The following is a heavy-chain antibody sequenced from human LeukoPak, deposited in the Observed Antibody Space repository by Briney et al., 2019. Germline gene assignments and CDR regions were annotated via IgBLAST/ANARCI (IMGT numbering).Heavy chain of an antibody. V-gene: IGHV3-48*03. Sequence: GGSLRLSRAASGFTFSTYAMNWVRQAPGKGLEWVSYITNNGSTIYYADSVKGRFTISRDKAENSLYLQMNSLRAEDTAIYYCARDQWLAYYYHGMDVWGQGTTVTVSS. J-gene: IGHJ6*02. CDR1: GFTFSTYA. CDR3: ARDQWLAYYYHGMDV. D-gene: IGHD6-19*01. CDR2: ITNNGSTI.